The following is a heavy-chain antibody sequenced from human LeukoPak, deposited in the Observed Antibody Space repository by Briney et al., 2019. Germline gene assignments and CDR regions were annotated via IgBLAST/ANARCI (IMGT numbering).Heavy chain of an antibody. CDR1: GGTFSSYA. D-gene: IGHD4-17*01. V-gene: IGHV1-69*05. J-gene: IGHJ6*03. CDR2: IIPIFGTA. CDR3: ARSYYGDYYMDV. Sequence: SVKVSCKASGGTFSSYAISWVRQAPGQGLEWMGRIIPIFGTANYAQKFQGRVTTTTDESTSTAYMELSSLRSEDTAVYYCARSYYGDYYMDVWAEGTTVTVSS.